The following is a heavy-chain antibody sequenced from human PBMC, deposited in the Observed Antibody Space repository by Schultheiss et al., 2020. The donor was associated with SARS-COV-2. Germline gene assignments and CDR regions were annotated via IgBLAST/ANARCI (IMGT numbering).Heavy chain of an antibody. Sequence: GESLKISCAASGFTFSSYWMHWVRQAPGKGLVWVSRINSDGSSTSYADSVKGRFTISRDNAKNTLYLQMNSLRDEDTAVYYCARDTRIAGYYYGMDVWGQGTTVTVSS. D-gene: IGHD1-26*01. CDR3: ARDTRIAGYYYGMDV. CDR1: GFTFSSYW. V-gene: IGHV3-74*01. CDR2: INSDGSST. J-gene: IGHJ6*02.